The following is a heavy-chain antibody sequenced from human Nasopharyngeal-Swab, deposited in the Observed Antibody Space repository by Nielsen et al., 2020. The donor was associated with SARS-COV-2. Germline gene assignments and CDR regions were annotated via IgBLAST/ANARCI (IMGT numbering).Heavy chain of an antibody. CDR1: GGSISSGDYY. J-gene: IGHJ6*03. Sequence: LRLSCTVSGGSISSGDYYWSWIRQPPGKGLEWIGYIYYSGSTYYNPSLKSRVTISVDTSKNQFSLKLSSVTAADTAVYYCARLDVGATTWYYYYMDVWGKGTTVTVSS. CDR3: ARLDVGATTWYYYYMDV. D-gene: IGHD1-26*01. CDR2: IYYSGST. V-gene: IGHV4-30-4*01.